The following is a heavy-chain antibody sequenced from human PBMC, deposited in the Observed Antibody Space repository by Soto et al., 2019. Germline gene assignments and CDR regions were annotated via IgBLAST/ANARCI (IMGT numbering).Heavy chain of an antibody. V-gene: IGHV5-10-1*03. Sequence: VQLVQSGAEVKKPGESLRISCKGSRYSFTSYWISWVRQMPGKGLEWMGRIDPSDSYTNYSPSFQGHVTISADKSISTAYLQWSSLKGSETAMYYCARQGEVWSGDFDYWGQGTLVTVSS. D-gene: IGHD3-3*01. CDR2: IDPSDSYT. CDR3: ARQGEVWSGDFDY. J-gene: IGHJ4*02. CDR1: RYSFTSYW.